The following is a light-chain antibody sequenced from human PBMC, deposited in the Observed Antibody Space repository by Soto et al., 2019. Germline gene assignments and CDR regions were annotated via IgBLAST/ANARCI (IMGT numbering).Light chain of an antibody. CDR3: QQSYSTPWT. Sequence: DIQMTQSPSSLSASVGDRVTITCRASQSISSYLNWYQQKPGKAPKLLIYAASSLQSGVPSRFSGSGSGTNFTLNISSLQPEYFATYYCQQSYSTPWTFGQGTKVDIK. CDR2: AAS. J-gene: IGKJ1*01. CDR1: QSISSY. V-gene: IGKV1-39*01.